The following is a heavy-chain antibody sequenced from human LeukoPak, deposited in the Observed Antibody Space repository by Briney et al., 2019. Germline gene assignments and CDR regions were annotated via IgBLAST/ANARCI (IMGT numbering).Heavy chain of an antibody. CDR2: ITSSSSTI. CDR1: GFTFSSYN. V-gene: IGHV3-48*01. D-gene: IGHD6-19*01. J-gene: IGHJ4*02. CDR3: AKDAYSSGWYQYSDV. Sequence: PGGSLRLSCAASGFTFSSYNMNWVRQAPGRGLEWVSYITSSSSTIYYADSVKGRFTISRDNSKNTLSLQMNSLRAEDTAVYYCAKDAYSSGWYQYSDVWGQGTLVTVSS.